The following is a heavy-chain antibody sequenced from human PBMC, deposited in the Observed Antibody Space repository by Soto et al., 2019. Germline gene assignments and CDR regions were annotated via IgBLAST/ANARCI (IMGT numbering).Heavy chain of an antibody. V-gene: IGHV4-59*01. Sequence: PSETLSLTCTVSGGSISSYYWSWIRQPPGKGLEWIGYIYYSGSTNYNPSLKSRVTISVDTSKNQFSLKLSSVTAADTAVYYCARAWGDMTTVTFDYWGQGTLVTVSS. J-gene: IGHJ4*02. CDR3: ARAWGDMTTVTFDY. D-gene: IGHD4-17*01. CDR2: IYYSGST. CDR1: GGSISSYY.